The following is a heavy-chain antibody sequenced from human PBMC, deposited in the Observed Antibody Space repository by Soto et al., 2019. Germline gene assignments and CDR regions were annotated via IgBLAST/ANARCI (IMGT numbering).Heavy chain of an antibody. CDR2: ISGGSSYT. CDR3: ARDYSSYGPFDY. J-gene: IGHJ4*02. CDR1: GFRFSDYY. Sequence: GGSLRLSCAASGFRFSDYYMSWIRQAPGKGLEWISSISGGSSYTDYAESVKGRFTISRDDAKNSLYLQMTSLRADDAAVYYCARDYSSYGPFDYWGQGTLVTVSS. D-gene: IGHD5-18*01. V-gene: IGHV3-11*05.